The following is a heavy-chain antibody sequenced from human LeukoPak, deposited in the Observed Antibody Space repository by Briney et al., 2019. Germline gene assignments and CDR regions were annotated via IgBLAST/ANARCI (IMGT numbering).Heavy chain of an antibody. D-gene: IGHD2-15*01. CDR1: GGSISSSSYY. J-gene: IGHJ4*02. CDR2: IYYSGGT. Sequence: SETLSLTCTVSGGSISSSSYYWGWIRQPPGKGLEWIGSIYYSGGTYYNPSLKSRVTISVDTSKNQFSLKLSSVTAADTAVYYCASRIPDCSGGSCYSTFWDYWGQGTLVTVSS. V-gene: IGHV4-39*01. CDR3: ASRIPDCSGGSCYSTFWDY.